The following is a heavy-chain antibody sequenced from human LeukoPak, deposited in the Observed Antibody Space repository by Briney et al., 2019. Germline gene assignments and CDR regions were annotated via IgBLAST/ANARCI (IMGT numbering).Heavy chain of an antibody. D-gene: IGHD2-2*01. CDR1: GYIFTAYY. CDR2: INPNSGGT. V-gene: IGHV1-2*02. J-gene: IGHJ4*02. CDR3: ARDLEHCRNIICSNSAY. Sequence: GASVKVSCKASGYIFTAYYMHWVRQAPGQGLEWMGWINPNSGGTNSAQKFQGRVTMTRDTSISTAYMELSRLRSDDTAVYYCARDLEHCRNIICSNSAYWGQGTLVTVSS.